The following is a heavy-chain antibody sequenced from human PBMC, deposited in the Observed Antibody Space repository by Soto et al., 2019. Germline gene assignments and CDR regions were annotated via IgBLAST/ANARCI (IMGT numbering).Heavy chain of an antibody. CDR2: INAGNGNT. V-gene: IGHV1-3*01. Sequence: QIQLMQSGAEVKKPGASVKVSCKASGYTFTSYGIHWVRQAPGQRLEWTGWINAGNGNTKYSEKFQGRVTITRDTSASTAYLELSSLISEDTAVYYCARDPNDSSAYYHHYYYGMDVWGQGTTGTVSS. D-gene: IGHD3-22*01. CDR1: GYTFTSYG. J-gene: IGHJ6*02. CDR3: ARDPNDSSAYYHHYYYGMDV.